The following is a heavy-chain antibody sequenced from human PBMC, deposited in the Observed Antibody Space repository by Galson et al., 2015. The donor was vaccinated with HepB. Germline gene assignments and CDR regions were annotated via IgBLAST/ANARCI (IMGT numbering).Heavy chain of an antibody. D-gene: IGHD2-2*01. Sequence: GLEWIGYIYYSGSTNYNPSLKSRVTISVDTSKNQFSLKLSSVTAADTAVYYCARRGAKRYCSSTSCYYYYYMDVWGKGTTVTVSS. CDR3: ARRGAKRYCSSTSCYYYYYMDV. J-gene: IGHJ6*03. CDR2: IYYSGST. V-gene: IGHV4-59*08.